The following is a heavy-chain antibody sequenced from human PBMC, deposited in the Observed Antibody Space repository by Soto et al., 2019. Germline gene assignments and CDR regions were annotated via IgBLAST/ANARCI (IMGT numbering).Heavy chain of an antibody. CDR2: ISTSGSAV. Sequence: GGSLRLCCAASGFSFSAFEMNWVRQAPGKGLEWISYISTSGSAVDYADSVKGRFTVSRDNAKNSLYLQMSSLRAEDTAVYYCARFIPPHPWSQGSLVTVSS. V-gene: IGHV3-48*03. J-gene: IGHJ5*02. CDR1: GFSFSAFE. CDR3: ARFIPPHP.